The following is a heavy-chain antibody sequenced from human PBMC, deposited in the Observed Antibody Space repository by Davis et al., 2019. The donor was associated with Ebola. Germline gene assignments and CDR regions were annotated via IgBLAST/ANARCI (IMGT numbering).Heavy chain of an antibody. J-gene: IGHJ4*02. D-gene: IGHD3/OR15-3a*01. V-gene: IGHV3-48*02. CDR3: ARDRFFAFDF. CDR1: GFVFSDFS. CDR2: ITKGSDAI. Sequence: GESLKISCVASGFVFSDFSMNRVRQAPGQGLEWLTYITKGSDAIHYADSVKGRFTVSRDNAKNSVFLQMSSLRDEDSAVYYCARDRFFAFDFWSQGVHVSVSS.